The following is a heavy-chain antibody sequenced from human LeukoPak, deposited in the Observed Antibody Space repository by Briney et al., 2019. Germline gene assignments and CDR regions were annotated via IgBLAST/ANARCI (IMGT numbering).Heavy chain of an antibody. D-gene: IGHD3-22*01. V-gene: IGHV4-39*07. CDR2: IYYSGNT. CDR3: AREVTYYPDSSGHQYGGNWFDP. Sequence: SETLSLTCTVTGDSISSSSYYWGWIRQPPGKGLEWIGSIYYSGNTYYNPSLKSRVTISLDTSKNQFSLKLTSVTAADTAVYYCAREVTYYPDSSGHQYGGNWFDPWGQRTLVTVSS. J-gene: IGHJ5*02. CDR1: GDSISSSSYY.